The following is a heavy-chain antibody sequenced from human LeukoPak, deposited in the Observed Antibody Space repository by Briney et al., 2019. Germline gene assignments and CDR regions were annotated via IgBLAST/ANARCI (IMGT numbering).Heavy chain of an antibody. V-gene: IGHV1-2*02. D-gene: IGHD3-22*01. J-gene: IGHJ3*02. CDR2: INPNSGGT. Sequence: ASVQFSCKASGYTFTAYYIHWVRPAPGQGLEWMGWINPNSGGTKYAQKFQGRVTMTRDTSISTANLELSRLRSDDTAIYYCARVSSLVVITTFADAFDIWGQGTMVTVSS. CDR1: GYTFTAYY. CDR3: ARVSSLVVITTFADAFDI.